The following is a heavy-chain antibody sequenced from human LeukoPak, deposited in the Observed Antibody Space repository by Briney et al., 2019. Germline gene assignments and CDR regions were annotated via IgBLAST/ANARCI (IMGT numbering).Heavy chain of an antibody. CDR1: GGTFSSYA. J-gene: IGHJ4*02. D-gene: IGHD6-13*01. CDR2: IIPIFGTA. Sequence: GASVKVSCKASGGTFSSYAISWVRQAPGQGLEWMGGIIPIFGTANYAQKFQGRVTITADESTSTAYMELSSLRSEDTAVYYCARDTSNIAAAGRGFDYWGQGTLVTVSS. CDR3: ARDTSNIAAAGRGFDY. V-gene: IGHV1-69*01.